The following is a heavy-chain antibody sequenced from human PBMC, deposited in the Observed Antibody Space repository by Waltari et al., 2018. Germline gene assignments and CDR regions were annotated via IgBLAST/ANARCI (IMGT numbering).Heavy chain of an antibody. CDR1: GFTFSNHV. J-gene: IGHJ4*02. V-gene: IGHV3-30*03. CDR3: ARDLYSSGPREADS. CDR2: ISYEGSNK. Sequence: QVHLVESGGGVVQPGRSLRLPCVGSGFTFSNHVRHWVRQAPGKGLEWVAIISYEGSNKYYADSVRGRFTISRDNSKNMLYLEMNSLRAEDTAVYYCARDLYSSGPREADSWGQGTLVAVSS. D-gene: IGHD3-22*01.